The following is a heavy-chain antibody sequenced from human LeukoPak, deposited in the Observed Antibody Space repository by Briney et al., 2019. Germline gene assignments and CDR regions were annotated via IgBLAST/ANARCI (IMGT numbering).Heavy chain of an antibody. D-gene: IGHD3-22*01. CDR3: VKTYYDSSGYPRGFDY. CDR2: ISGSGGST. J-gene: IGHJ4*02. Sequence: GGSLRLSCAASGFTFSSYAMSWVRQAPGKGLEWVSAISGSGGSTYYADSVKGRFTISRDNSKNTLYLQMNSLRAEDTAVYYCVKTYYDSSGYPRGFDYWGQGTLVTVSS. V-gene: IGHV3-23*01. CDR1: GFTFSSYA.